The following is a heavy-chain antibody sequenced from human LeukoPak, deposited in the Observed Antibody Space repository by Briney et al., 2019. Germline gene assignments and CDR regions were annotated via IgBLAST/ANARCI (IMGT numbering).Heavy chain of an antibody. J-gene: IGHJ5*02. CDR2: SYPGDSDT. D-gene: IGHD2-2*01. V-gene: IGHV5-51*01. Sequence: GAPLQISCEGAGSIFTSYWIGWLRRLPGKGLEGMGISYPGDSDTRYSPSFQGQVTISADKSISTAYLQWSSLKASDTAMYYCARRLYCSSTSCYVVSGWFDPWGQGTLVTVSS. CDR3: ARRLYCSSTSCYVVSGWFDP. CDR1: GSIFTSYW.